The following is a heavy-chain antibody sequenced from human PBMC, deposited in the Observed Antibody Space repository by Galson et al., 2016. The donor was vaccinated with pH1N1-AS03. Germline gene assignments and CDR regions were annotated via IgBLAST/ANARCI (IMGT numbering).Heavy chain of an antibody. CDR3: AREGAAADPDDS. CDR2: IYHSGST. V-gene: IGHV4-38-2*02. D-gene: IGHD6-13*01. Sequence: TLSLTCAVSGYSISSGYYWGWIRQPPGKGLEWIGSIYHSGSTYYNPSLKSRITISVGTSKNQFSLNLYSVTAADTAVYYCAREGAAADPDDSWGQGTLVTVSS. CDR1: GYSISSGYY. J-gene: IGHJ4*02.